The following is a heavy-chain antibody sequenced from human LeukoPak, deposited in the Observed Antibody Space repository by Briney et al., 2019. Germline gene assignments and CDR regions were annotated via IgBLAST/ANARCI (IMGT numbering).Heavy chain of an antibody. CDR3: VSFYETY. CDR2: INSDGSWT. J-gene: IGHJ4*02. Sequence: QAGGSLRLSCAASGRYWMHWVRQAPGKGRVWVSHINSDGSWTSYADSVKGRFTISKDNAKNTVYLQMSNLRVEDTAAYYCVSFYETYWGRGTLVTVSS. V-gene: IGHV3-74*01. CDR1: GRYW. D-gene: IGHD2/OR15-2a*01.